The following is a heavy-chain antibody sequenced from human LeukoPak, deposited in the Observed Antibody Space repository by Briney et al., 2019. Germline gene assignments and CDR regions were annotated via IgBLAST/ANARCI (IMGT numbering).Heavy chain of an antibody. D-gene: IGHD6-13*01. CDR3: ASSPSSGYFDYYYYYMDV. CDR1: GFTFSSYS. Sequence: GGSLRLSCAASGFTFSSYSMNWVRQAPGKGLEWVSYISSSSSTIYYADSVKGRFTISRDNAKNSLYLQMNSLRAEDTAVYYCASSPSSGYFDYYYYYMDVWGKGTTVTVSS. J-gene: IGHJ6*03. CDR2: ISSSSSTI. V-gene: IGHV3-48*01.